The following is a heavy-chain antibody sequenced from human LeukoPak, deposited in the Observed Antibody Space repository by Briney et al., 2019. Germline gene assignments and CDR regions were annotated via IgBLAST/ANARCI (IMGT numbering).Heavy chain of an antibody. J-gene: IGHJ4*02. CDR3: ARGPIVGGIISAPFFDY. V-gene: IGHV3-66*02. D-gene: IGHD1-26*01. Sequence: GGSLRLSCAASGFTVSSDYMSCVRQAPGKGLEWVSVIYSGGNTYYADSVKGRFTISRDNSKNTLYLQMNSLRAEDTAVYYCARGPIVGGIISAPFFDYWGQGTLVTVSS. CDR2: IYSGGNT. CDR1: GFTVSSDY.